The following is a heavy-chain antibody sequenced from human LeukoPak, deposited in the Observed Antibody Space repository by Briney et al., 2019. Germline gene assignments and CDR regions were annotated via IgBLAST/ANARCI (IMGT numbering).Heavy chain of an antibody. V-gene: IGHV4-4*02. CDR3: ARGRGYSYGYYYYYYGMDV. D-gene: IGHD5-18*01. J-gene: IGHJ6*02. Sequence: SETLSLTCAVSGGSISSSNWWSWVRQPPGKGLEWIGVIYHSGSTNYNPSLKSRVTISVDKSKNQFSLKLSSVTAADTAVYYCARGRGYSYGYYYYYYGMDVWGQGTTVTVSS. CDR2: IYHSGST. CDR1: GGSISSSNW.